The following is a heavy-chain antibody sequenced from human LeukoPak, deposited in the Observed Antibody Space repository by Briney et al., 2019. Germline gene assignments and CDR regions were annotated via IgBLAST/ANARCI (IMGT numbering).Heavy chain of an antibody. CDR3: ASMDLTGLDY. J-gene: IGHJ4*02. V-gene: IGHV4-34*01. D-gene: IGHD3-9*01. CDR1: GGSSSGYY. Sequence: SETLSLTCAVYGGSSSGYYWSWIRQPPGKGLEWIGEINHSGSTNYNPSLTSRVTISVDTSKNQFSLKLSSVTAADTAVYYCASMDLTGLDYWGQGTLVTVSS. CDR2: INHSGST.